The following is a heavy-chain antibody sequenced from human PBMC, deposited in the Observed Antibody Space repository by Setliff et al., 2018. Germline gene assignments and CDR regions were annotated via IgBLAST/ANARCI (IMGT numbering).Heavy chain of an antibody. CDR2: IYYSGST. V-gene: IGHV4-39*01. Sequence: SETLSLTCTVSGGSISSSSYYWGWIRQPPGKGLEWIASIYYSGSTYYNPSLKSRVTISVDTSKNQFSLKLSSVTAADTAVYYCARLVDFWSGYYTDLGDYWGQGTLVTVSS. CDR3: ARLVDFWSGYYTDLGDY. CDR1: GGSISSSSYY. J-gene: IGHJ4*02. D-gene: IGHD3-3*01.